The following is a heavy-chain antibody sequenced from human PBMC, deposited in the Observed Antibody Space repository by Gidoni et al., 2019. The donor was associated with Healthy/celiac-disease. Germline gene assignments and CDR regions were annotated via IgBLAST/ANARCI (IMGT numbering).Heavy chain of an antibody. D-gene: IGHD2-2*02. CDR3: ASTARWGYCSSTSCYNFDY. V-gene: IGHV4-30-2*01. CDR2: IYHSGST. J-gene: IGHJ4*02. Sequence: QLQLQESGSGLVKPSQTLSLTCAVSGGSISSGGYSWSWIRQPPGKGLEWIGYIYHSGSTDYNPSLKSRVTISVDRSKTQFSLKLSSVTAADTAVYYCASTARWGYCSSTSCYNFDYWGQGTLVTVSS. CDR1: GGSISSGGYS.